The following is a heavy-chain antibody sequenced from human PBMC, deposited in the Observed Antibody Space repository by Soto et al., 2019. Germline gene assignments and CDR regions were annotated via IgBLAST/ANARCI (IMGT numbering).Heavy chain of an antibody. CDR3: ARDKGYGFGWSSSSGMDV. J-gene: IGHJ6*02. V-gene: IGHV1-18*01. CDR1: GYTFSNFG. CDR2: ISGYNGNT. Sequence: ASVKVSCKASGYTFSNFGLSCVLQSPLQWLEWMGCISGYNGNTNSAEKFQGRVTMTTDTSTSTAYMEVRSLTSDDTAVYYCARDKGYGFGWSSSSGMDVWGQGTTVTVS. D-gene: IGHD5-18*01.